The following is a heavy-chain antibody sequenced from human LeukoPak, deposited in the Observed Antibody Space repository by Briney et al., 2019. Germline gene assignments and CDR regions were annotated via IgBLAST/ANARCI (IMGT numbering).Heavy chain of an antibody. CDR3: ARDTYYDFWSGYNPSYYMDV. D-gene: IGHD3-3*01. J-gene: IGHJ6*03. Sequence: GGSLRLSCAASGFTFSSYWMSWVRQAPGKGLEWVANIKQDGSEKYYVDSVKGRFTISRDNAKNSLYLQMNSLRAEDTAVYYCARDTYYDFWSGYNPSYYMDVWGKGTTVTVSS. V-gene: IGHV3-7*01. CDR1: GFTFSSYW. CDR2: IKQDGSEK.